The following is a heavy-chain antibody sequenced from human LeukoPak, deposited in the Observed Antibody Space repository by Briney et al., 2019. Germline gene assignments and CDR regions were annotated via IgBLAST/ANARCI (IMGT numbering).Heavy chain of an antibody. V-gene: IGHV3-23*01. CDR2: ISGSGGST. Sequence: GGSLRLSCAPSGFTFSSYAMSWVRQAPGKGLEGVSAISGSGGSTYYADSVKGRFTISRDNSKKTLYLQMNSSKEQDTGVYYGAKGGVRYCNGSICYSSYWGQGKLITVSS. D-gene: IGHD2-15*01. CDR1: GFTFSSYA. CDR3: AKGGVRYCNGSICYSSY. J-gene: IGHJ4*02.